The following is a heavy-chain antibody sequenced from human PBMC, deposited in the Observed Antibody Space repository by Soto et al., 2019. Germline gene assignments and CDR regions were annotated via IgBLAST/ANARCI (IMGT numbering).Heavy chain of an antibody. D-gene: IGHD2-21*02. CDR2: IVPIFGTA. CDR1: GGTFSSYA. J-gene: IGHJ6*02. V-gene: IGHV1-69*01. CDR3: GRGGYGGGDCYSGYYYYGMDV. Sequence: QVQLVQSGAEVKKPGSSVKVSCKASGGTFSSYAISWVRQAPGQGLEWRGGIVPIFGTANYAKKFQGRFTITADDSTSTAYMELRSLRCEDKAVYYCGRGGYGGGDCYSGYYYYGMDVWGQGTTVTVSS.